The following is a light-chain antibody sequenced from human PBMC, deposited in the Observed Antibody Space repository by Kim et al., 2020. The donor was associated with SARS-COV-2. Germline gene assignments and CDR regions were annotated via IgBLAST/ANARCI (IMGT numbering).Light chain of an antibody. CDR2: GAS. CDR3: RQYSDWARGDT. V-gene: IGKV3-15*01. J-gene: IGKJ2*01. Sequence: EIVMTQSPATLSVSPGERATLSCRDSQSISNYLAWYQQKPGQVPRLLIYGASTRASVVPAGFSGSGSGTEFALTITSLQSEDFAVYYCRQYSDWARGDTYGQRTKLEI. CDR1: QSISNY.